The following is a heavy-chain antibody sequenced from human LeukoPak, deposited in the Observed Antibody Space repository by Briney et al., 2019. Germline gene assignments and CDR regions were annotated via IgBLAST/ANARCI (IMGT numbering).Heavy chain of an antibody. J-gene: IGHJ4*02. V-gene: IGHV1-46*01. CDR1: GYTFTSYY. CDR2: IHLSDGTT. CDR3: ARSASGWHYFDY. D-gene: IGHD6-19*01. Sequence: EASVEVSCKASGYTFTSYYMHWVRQAPGQGLEWMGIIHLSDGTTSYAQKFQGRVTMTRDTSTSTVYMELTSLRSEDTAVYYCARSASGWHYFDYWGQGTLVTVSS.